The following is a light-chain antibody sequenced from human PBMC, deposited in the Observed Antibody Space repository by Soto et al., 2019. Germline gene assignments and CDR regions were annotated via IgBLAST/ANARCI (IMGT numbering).Light chain of an antibody. CDR3: QQRSNWPPWT. CDR1: QSVSSY. J-gene: IGKJ1*01. V-gene: IGKV3-11*01. Sequence: EIVLTQSPATLSLSPGERATLSCRASQSVSSYLAWYQQKPGQAPRLLIYDASNRATGIPARFSGSGSGTDFTLTIRSPEPEDFAVYYCQQRSNWPPWTFGQGPKVEIK. CDR2: DAS.